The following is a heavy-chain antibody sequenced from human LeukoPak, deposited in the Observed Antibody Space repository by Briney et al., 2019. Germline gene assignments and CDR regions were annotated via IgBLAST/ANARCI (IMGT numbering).Heavy chain of an antibody. CDR2: IHRDGSVR. CDR1: GFSFNAFW. CDR3: AREDGGWLRADL. J-gene: IGHJ5*02. V-gene: IGHV3-7*01. Sequence: GGSLRLSCEASGFSFNAFWMSWVRQALGKGLEWVANIHRDGSVRHYVESVRGRFTISRDNARNSLFLQMNSLRVEDTAVYYCAREDGGWLRADLWGQGTLVSVSS. D-gene: IGHD5-24*01.